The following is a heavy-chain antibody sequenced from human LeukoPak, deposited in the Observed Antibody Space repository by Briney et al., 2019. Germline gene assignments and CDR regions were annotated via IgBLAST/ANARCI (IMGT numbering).Heavy chain of an antibody. D-gene: IGHD2-21*01. CDR3: ARDVGGDRPAFDI. J-gene: IGHJ3*02. CDR2: IWYDVSNK. V-gene: IGHV3-33*01. Sequence: PGGSLRLSCAASGFTFSRYGMHWVRQAPGKGLEWLAVIWYDVSNKYYADSVKGRFTISKDNFNNTLYLQMNSLRAEDTAVYYCARDVGGDRPAFDIWGQGTKVTVSS. CDR1: GFTFSRYG.